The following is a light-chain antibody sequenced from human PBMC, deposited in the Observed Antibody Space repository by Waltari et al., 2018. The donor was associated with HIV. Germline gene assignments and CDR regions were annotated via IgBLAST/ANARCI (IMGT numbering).Light chain of an antibody. J-gene: IGKJ4*01. CDR2: DAS. V-gene: IGKV3-15*01. CDR3: QQYNNWLT. CDR1: QSVSNK. Sequence: IVMTQSPATLSVSPGARAPLSCRASQSVSNKLAWYQQKPGQAPRPLMYDASTRVTGIPARFSGSGSGTDFTLTISSLQSGDFAIYYCQQYNNWLTFGGGTKVEIK.